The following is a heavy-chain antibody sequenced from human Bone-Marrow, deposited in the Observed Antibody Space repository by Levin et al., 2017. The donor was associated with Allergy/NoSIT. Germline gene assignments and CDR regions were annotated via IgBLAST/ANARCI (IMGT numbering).Heavy chain of an antibody. Sequence: GESLKISCKASGYTFTSYAMNWVRQAPGQGLEWMGWINTNTGNPTYAQGFTGRFVFSLDTSVSTAYLQISSLKAEDTAVYYCARDGDTAMGFHDAFDIWGQGTMVTVSS. CDR2: INTNTGNP. J-gene: IGHJ3*02. CDR1: GYTFTSYA. CDR3: ARDGDTAMGFHDAFDI. D-gene: IGHD5-18*01. V-gene: IGHV7-4-1*02.